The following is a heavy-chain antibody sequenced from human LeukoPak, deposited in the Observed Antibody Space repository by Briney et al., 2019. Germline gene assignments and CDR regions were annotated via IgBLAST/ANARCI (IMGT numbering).Heavy chain of an antibody. D-gene: IGHD3-16*02. CDR2: ISYSGST. CDR3: ARESSYRYVDY. CDR1: GGSISANY. Sequence: SETLSLTCTVSGGSISANYWSWIRQPPGKGLEWIGYISYSGSTDYNPSLRSRVTISVDTSQNQFSLNLSSVTAADTALYYCARESSYRYVDYWGQGTLVTVSS. J-gene: IGHJ4*02. V-gene: IGHV4-59*01.